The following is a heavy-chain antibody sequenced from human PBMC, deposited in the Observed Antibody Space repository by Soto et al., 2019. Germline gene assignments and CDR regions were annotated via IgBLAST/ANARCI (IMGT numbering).Heavy chain of an antibody. V-gene: IGHV3-23*01. CDR2: ISGSGGST. CDR1: GFTFSSYA. D-gene: IGHD3-3*02. J-gene: IGHJ4*02. Sequence: GGSLRLSCAASGFTFSSYAMSWVRQAPGKGLEWVSAISGSGGSTYYVDSVKGRFTISRDNSKNTLYLQMNSLRAEDTAVYYCAKVEHFWSGYYGYWGQGTLVTVSS. CDR3: AKVEHFWSGYYGY.